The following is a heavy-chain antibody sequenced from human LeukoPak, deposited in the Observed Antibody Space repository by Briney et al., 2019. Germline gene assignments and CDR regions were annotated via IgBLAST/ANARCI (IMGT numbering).Heavy chain of an antibody. Sequence: PGGSLRLSCAASGFTFSSYAMHWVRQAPGKGLEYVSAISSNGGSTYYANSVKGRFTISRDNSKNTLFLQMNSLGAEDTAVYYCVKDGHCTHTSCYYFDYWGQGTLVTVSS. CDR2: ISSNGGST. V-gene: IGHV3-64*01. D-gene: IGHD2-2*01. CDR1: GFTFSSYA. J-gene: IGHJ4*02. CDR3: VKDGHCTHTSCYYFDY.